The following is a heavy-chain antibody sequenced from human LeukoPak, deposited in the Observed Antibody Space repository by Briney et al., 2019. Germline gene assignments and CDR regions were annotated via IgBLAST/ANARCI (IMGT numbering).Heavy chain of an antibody. J-gene: IGHJ3*02. V-gene: IGHV4/OR15-8*01. CDR3: ARHVTISGPYDASDI. CDR2: IHHNGTR. Sequence: PSETLSLTCGVSVGSINSVNWWTWVRQSPGKGLEWIGEIHHNGTRNYNPSLKIRVTISADTFKIHFSLIVTSLTAADTAVYYCARHVTISGPYDASDIWGQGTMVTVSP. D-gene: IGHD5-24*01. CDR1: VGSINSVNW.